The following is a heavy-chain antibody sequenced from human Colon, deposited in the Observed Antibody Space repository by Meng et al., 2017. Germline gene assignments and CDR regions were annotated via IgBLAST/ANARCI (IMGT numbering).Heavy chain of an antibody. CDR2: ISGSGGST. CDR3: AKEVYYGSGSYYYNLFDP. Sequence: GASLKISCAASGFTFSSYAISWVRQAPGKGLEWVSAISGSGGSTYYADSVQGRFTISRDNSKNTLYLQMNSLRAEDTAVYYCAKEVYYGSGSYYYNLFDPWGQGTLVTVSS. V-gene: IGHV3-23*01. D-gene: IGHD3-10*01. J-gene: IGHJ5*02. CDR1: GFTFSSYA.